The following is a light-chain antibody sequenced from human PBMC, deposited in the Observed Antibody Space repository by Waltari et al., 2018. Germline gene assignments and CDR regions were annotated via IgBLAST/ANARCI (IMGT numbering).Light chain of an antibody. CDR2: GNN. CDR3: QSYDSSLSGVL. J-gene: IGLJ2*01. Sequence: QSVLTQPPSVSGAPGQRVTISCTGSNSNIGAGSGVHWYQQLPGTAPKRLIYGNNNRPSGVPDRFSGSKSGTSASLAITGLQAEDEADYYCQSYDSSLSGVLFGGGTKLTVL. V-gene: IGLV1-40*01. CDR1: NSNIGAGSG.